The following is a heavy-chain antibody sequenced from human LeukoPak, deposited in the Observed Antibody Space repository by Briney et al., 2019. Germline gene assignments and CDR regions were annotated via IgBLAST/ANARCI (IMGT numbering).Heavy chain of an antibody. Sequence: PGGSLRLSCAASGFTFSDYYMSWFRRAPGKGLEWVSYITTSSYTKYADSVKGRFTISRDNAKNSLYLQMNSLRAEDTAVYYCARKSEGIQLWYFALWGRGTLVTVSS. CDR2: ITTSSYT. V-gene: IGHV3-11*03. CDR3: ARKSEGIQLWYFAL. D-gene: IGHD1-1*01. J-gene: IGHJ2*01. CDR1: GFTFSDYY.